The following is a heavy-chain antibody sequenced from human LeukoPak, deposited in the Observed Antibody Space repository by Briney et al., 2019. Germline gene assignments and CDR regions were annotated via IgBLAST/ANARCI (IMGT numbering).Heavy chain of an antibody. V-gene: IGHV4-39*01. J-gene: IGHJ4*02. CDR3: ARRRGSEAFDY. Sequence: SETLSLTCTVSGGSISSSSYYWGWIRQPPGKGLEGIGSIYYSGSTYYNPSLKSRVTISVDTSKNQFSLKLSSVTAADTAVYYCARRRGSEAFDYWGQGTLVTVSS. D-gene: IGHD3-10*01. CDR1: GGSISSSSYY. CDR2: IYYSGST.